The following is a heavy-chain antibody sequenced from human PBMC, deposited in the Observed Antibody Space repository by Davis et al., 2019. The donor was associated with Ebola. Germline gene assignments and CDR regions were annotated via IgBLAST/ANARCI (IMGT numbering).Heavy chain of an antibody. CDR3: ARAPTTVPLYYFDY. D-gene: IGHD4-17*01. J-gene: IGHJ4*02. CDR1: GYTFTGYA. Sequence: ASVKVSCKASGYTFTGYAMHWPRQAPGQRLEWMGWINAGNGNPKYSQKFQGRVTITRDTSASTAYMELSSLRSEDTAVYYCARAPTTVPLYYFDYWGQGTLVTVSS. V-gene: IGHV1-3*01. CDR2: INAGNGNP.